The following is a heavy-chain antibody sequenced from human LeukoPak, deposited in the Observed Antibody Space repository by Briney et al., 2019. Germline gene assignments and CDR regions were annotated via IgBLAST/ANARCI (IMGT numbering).Heavy chain of an antibody. Sequence: ASVKVSCKASGYTFTGYYMHWVRQAPGQGLECMGWINPNSGGTNYAQKLQGRVTMTTDTSTSTAYMELRSLRSDDTAVYYCARGPDSGSYYPFDYWGQGTLVTVSS. CDR3: ARGPDSGSYYPFDY. CDR1: GYTFTGYY. D-gene: IGHD1-26*01. CDR2: INPNSGGT. V-gene: IGHV1-2*02. J-gene: IGHJ4*02.